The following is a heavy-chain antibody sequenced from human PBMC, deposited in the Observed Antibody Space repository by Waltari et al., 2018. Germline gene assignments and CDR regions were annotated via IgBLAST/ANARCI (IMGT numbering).Heavy chain of an antibody. CDR3: ARGGEYFDP. Sequence: QVQLQESGPRLVKPSETLSLTCVVSGGPISGYYGNWIRQSAGKGLEWMGSIYVTGNTAYNPSLKSRVTVSADTSKNHVSLNMISVTAADTAMYFCARGGEYFDPWGQGTLVIVSS. CDR2: IYVTGNT. CDR1: GGPISGYY. D-gene: IGHD3-16*01. V-gene: IGHV4-4*07. J-gene: IGHJ5*02.